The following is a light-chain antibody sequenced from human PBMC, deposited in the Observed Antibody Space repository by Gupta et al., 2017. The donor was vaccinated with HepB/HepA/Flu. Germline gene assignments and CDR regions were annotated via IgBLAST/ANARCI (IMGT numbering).Light chain of an antibody. J-gene: IGKJ1*01. Sequence: IQLTQSPSSLSASVGDRLTITCRASQGSNNHLAWFQQKPGKAPKSLIYAAYRLKSGVPSKCSGSASGTEFTLTISSLQPEDVATYYCQQYNSYPLTFGQGTKVEIK. CDR2: AAY. CDR1: QGSNNH. CDR3: QQYNSYPLT. V-gene: IGKV1-16*02.